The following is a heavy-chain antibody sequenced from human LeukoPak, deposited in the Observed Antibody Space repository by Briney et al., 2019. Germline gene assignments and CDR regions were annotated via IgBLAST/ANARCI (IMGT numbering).Heavy chain of an antibody. CDR2: INHSGST. J-gene: IGHJ4*02. D-gene: IGHD6-19*01. CDR1: GGSISSSYYS. CDR3: ARDIAVAGSDY. V-gene: IGHV4-39*07. Sequence: PSGTLSLTCTVSGGSISSSYYSWGWVRQPPGKGLEWIGEINHSGSTNYNPSLKSRVTISVDTSKNQFSLKLSSVTAADTAVYYCARDIAVAGSDYWGQGTLVTVSS.